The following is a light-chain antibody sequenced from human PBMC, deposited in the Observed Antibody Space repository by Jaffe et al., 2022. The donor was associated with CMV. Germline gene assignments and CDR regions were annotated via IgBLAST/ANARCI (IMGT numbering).Light chain of an antibody. Sequence: EIVMTQSPATLSVSPGERVTLSCRASQSVNTNLAWYQQKPGQAPRLLISGASTRATGIPARFSGSGSGTEFTLTISSLQSEDFAVYYCQQYNDWPLTFGGGTKVEVK. J-gene: IGKJ4*01. CDR3: QQYNDWPLT. V-gene: IGKV3-15*01. CDR2: GAS. CDR1: QSVNTN.